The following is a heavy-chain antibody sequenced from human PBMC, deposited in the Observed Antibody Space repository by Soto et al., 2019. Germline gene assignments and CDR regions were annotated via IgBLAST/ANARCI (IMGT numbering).Heavy chain of an antibody. Sequence: QVQLQESGPGLVKPSETLPLTCTVSGGSISSYYWSWIRQPPGKGLEWIGYIYYSGSTNYNPSLKSRVTISVDTSKNQFSLKLSSVTAADAAVYYCAGRRPLVADDSSGYNDYWGQGTLVTVSS. CDR3: AGRRPLVADDSSGYNDY. CDR2: IYYSGST. D-gene: IGHD3-22*01. V-gene: IGHV4-59*08. CDR1: GGSISSYY. J-gene: IGHJ4*02.